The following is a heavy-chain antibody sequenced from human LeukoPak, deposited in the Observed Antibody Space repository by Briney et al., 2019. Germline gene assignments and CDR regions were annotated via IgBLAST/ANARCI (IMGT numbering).Heavy chain of an antibody. CDR3: ARDPIYYDSSGELYYFDY. J-gene: IGHJ4*02. V-gene: IGHV3-7*01. D-gene: IGHD3-22*01. CDR2: IKPDGTTK. CDR1: GFPFSSYS. Sequence: GGSLRLSCAASGFPFSSYSMTWVRQAPGKGLEWVANIKPDGTTKFYVDSVKGRFTISRDNALNSLYLQMNSLRAEDTAVYYCARDPIYYDSSGELYYFDYWGQGTLVTVSS.